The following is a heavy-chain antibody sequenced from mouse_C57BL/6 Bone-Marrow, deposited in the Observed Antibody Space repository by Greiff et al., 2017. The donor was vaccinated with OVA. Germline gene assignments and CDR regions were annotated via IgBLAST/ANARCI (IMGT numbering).Heavy chain of an antibody. Sequence: EVKLVESVAELVRPGASVKLSCTASGFNIKNTYMHWVKQRPEQGLEWIGRIDPANGNTKYAPKFQGKATITADTSSNTAYLQLSSLTSEDTAIYYCARGGYGTPYAMDYWGQGTSVTVSS. CDR2: IDPANGNT. J-gene: IGHJ4*01. CDR3: ARGGYGTPYAMDY. D-gene: IGHD2-10*02. V-gene: IGHV14-3*01. CDR1: GFNIKNTY.